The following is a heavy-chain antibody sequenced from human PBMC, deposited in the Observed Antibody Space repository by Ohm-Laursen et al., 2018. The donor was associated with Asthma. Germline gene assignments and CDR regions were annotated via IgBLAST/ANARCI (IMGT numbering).Heavy chain of an antibody. CDR3: ARPYDSSGYYSYYFDY. CDR2: ISGNGGRT. Sequence: SLRLSCSASGFTFSTYAMNWVRQAPGKGLEWVSDISGNGGRTKYADFVTGRFTISRDDSKNTLYLQMNSLRAEDTAVYYCARPYDSSGYYSYYFDYWGQGTLVTVSS. V-gene: IGHV3-23*01. CDR1: GFTFSTYA. J-gene: IGHJ4*02. D-gene: IGHD3-22*01.